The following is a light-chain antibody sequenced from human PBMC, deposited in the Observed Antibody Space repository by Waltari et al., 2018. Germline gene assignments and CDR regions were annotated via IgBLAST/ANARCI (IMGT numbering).Light chain of an antibody. V-gene: IGKV3-15*01. Sequence: EIVMTQYPHTLSVSPGERATLSCRASQSIARNLAWYQQKPGQAPRLLMYGASTRATGIPARFSGSGSGTDFTLTISSLQSEDSAVYYCQQYNSWRTFGQGTKLEIK. CDR2: GAS. CDR3: QQYNSWRT. J-gene: IGKJ2*01. CDR1: QSIARN.